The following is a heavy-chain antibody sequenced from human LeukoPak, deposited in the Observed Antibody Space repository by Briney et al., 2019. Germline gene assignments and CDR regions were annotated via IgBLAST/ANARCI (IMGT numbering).Heavy chain of an antibody. J-gene: IGHJ4*02. CDR3: AKDQLTFCGGDCYGFDY. CDR1: GFTFSSYA. D-gene: IGHD2-21*02. V-gene: IGHV3-23*01. Sequence: GGSLRLSCAASGFTFSSYAMSWVSQAPGKGLEWVSAISGSGGSTYYADSVKGRLTISRHNSKNTLYLQMNSLRAEDTAVYYCAKDQLTFCGGDCYGFDYWGQGTLVTVSS. CDR2: ISGSGGST.